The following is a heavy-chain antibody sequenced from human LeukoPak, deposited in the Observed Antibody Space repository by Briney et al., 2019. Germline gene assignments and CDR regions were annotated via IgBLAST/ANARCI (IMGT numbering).Heavy chain of an antibody. D-gene: IGHD2-2*01. CDR2: IYYRGST. CDR3: AGDAGSTSCFDY. Sequence: PSETLSLTCTVSGGSISSSSYYWGWIRQPPGKGLEWIGSIYYRGSTYYNPSLKSRVTISVDTSKNQFSLKLSSVTAADTAVYYCAGDAGSTSCFDYWGQGTLVTVSS. V-gene: IGHV4-39*07. CDR1: GGSISSSSYY. J-gene: IGHJ4*02.